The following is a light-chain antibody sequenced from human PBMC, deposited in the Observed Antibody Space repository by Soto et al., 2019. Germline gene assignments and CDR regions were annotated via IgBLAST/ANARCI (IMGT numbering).Light chain of an antibody. CDR3: SSYTSSSTVV. CDR1: SSDVGGYNY. V-gene: IGLV2-14*01. CDR2: DVS. Sequence: QSALTQPASVPGSPGQSITISRTGTSSDVGGYNYVSWYQQHPGKAPKLMIYDVSNRPSGVSNRFSGSKSGNTASLTISGLQAEDEADYYCSSYTSSSTVVFGGGTKLTVL. J-gene: IGLJ2*01.